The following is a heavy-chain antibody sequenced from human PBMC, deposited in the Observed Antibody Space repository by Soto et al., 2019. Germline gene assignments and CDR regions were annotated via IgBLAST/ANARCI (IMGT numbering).Heavy chain of an antibody. D-gene: IGHD6-6*01. Sequence: SETLSLTCTVSGGPISSYYWSWIRQPPGKGLEWIGYIYYSGSTNYNPSLKSRVTISVDTSKNQFSLKLSSVTAADTAVYYCAREGSSSTLYPNYYYSYYMDVWGKGTTVTVSS. V-gene: IGHV4-59*01. CDR1: GGPISSYY. CDR2: IYYSGST. CDR3: AREGSSSTLYPNYYYSYYMDV. J-gene: IGHJ6*03.